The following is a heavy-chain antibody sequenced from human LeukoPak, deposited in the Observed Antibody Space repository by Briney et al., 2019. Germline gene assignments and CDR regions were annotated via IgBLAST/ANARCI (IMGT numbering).Heavy chain of an antibody. J-gene: IGHJ6*03. CDR3: AKAFYMDV. CDR1: GFTFSDYY. Sequence: PGGSLRLSCAASGFTFSDYYMSWIRQAPGKGLEWVAFIRYDGSNKYYADSVKGRFTISRDNSKNTLYLQMNSLRAEDTAVYYCAKAFYMDVWGKGTTVTISS. CDR2: IRYDGSNK. V-gene: IGHV3-30*02.